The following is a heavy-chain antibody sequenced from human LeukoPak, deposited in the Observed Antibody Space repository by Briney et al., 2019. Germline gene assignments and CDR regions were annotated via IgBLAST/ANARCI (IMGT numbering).Heavy chain of an antibody. CDR1: GGSINNHY. CDR2: IYYSGST. J-gene: IGHJ4*02. CDR3: ARAASDYDFVY. Sequence: SETLSLTCTVSGGSINNHYWSWIRQPPGKGLEWIGYIYYSGSTYYNPSLRSRVSISVDTSKNQFSLKLSSVTAADTAVYYCARAASDYDFVYWGQGTLVTVSS. D-gene: IGHD5-12*01. V-gene: IGHV4-59*06.